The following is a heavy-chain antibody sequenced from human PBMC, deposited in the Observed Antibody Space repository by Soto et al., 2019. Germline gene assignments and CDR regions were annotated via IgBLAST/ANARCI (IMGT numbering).Heavy chain of an antibody. J-gene: IGHJ6*02. CDR2: INPSGGST. CDR3: ARDDQTYGMDV. V-gene: IGHV1-46*01. Sequence: ASVKVSCKASGYTFTSYYMHWVRQAPGQGLEWMGIINPSGGSTSYAQKFQGRVTMTRDTSTSTVYMELSGLRSEDTAVYYCARDDQTYGMDVWGQGTTVTVSS. D-gene: IGHD2-2*01. CDR1: GYTFTSYY.